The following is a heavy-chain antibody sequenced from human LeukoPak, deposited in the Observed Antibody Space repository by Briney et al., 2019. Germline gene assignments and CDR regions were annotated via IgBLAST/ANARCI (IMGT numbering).Heavy chain of an antibody. J-gene: IGHJ3*02. CDR1: GGSISSSSYY. Sequence: PSETLSLTCTVSGGSISSSSYYWGWIRQPPGKGLEWIGSIYYSGSTYYNPSLKSRVTISVDTSKNQFSLKLSSVTAADTAVYYRARRLVLGDSSGYFFDIWGQGTMVTVSS. CDR2: IYYSGST. V-gene: IGHV4-39*01. CDR3: ARRLVLGDSSGYFFDI. D-gene: IGHD3-22*01.